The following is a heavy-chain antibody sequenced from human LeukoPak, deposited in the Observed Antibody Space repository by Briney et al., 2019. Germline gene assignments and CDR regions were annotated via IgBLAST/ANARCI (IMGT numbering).Heavy chain of an antibody. Sequence: GGSLRLSCAASGFTFSRNWMHWVRQAPGKGLVWVSRVYIDGGTTGYADSVKGRFTISRDNAKNTLYPQMSSLTAEDTAVYYCARDLTWGYGSGSYPDYWGQGTLVTVSS. CDR1: GFTFSRNW. J-gene: IGHJ4*02. CDR3: ARDLTWGYGSGSYPDY. V-gene: IGHV3-74*01. CDR2: VYIDGGTT. D-gene: IGHD3-10*01.